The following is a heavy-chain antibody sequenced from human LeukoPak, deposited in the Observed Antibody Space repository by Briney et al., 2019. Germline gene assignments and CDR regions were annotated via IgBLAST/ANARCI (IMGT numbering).Heavy chain of an antibody. CDR1: GYTFTGYY. J-gene: IGHJ5*02. D-gene: IGHD2-2*01. CDR2: INPNSGGT. Sequence: ASVKVSCKASGYTFTGYYMHWVRQAPGQGLEWMGWINPNSGGTNYAQKFQGRVTMTRDTSISTAYMELSRLRSDDTAVYYCARGDAPIVVPAARVFDPWGQGTLVTVSS. V-gene: IGHV1-2*02. CDR3: ARGDAPIVVPAARVFDP.